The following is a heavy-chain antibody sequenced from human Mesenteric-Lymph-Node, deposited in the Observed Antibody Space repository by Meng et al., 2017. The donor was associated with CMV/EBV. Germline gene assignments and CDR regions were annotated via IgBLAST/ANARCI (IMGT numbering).Heavy chain of an antibody. J-gene: IGHJ4*02. V-gene: IGHV3-21*01. D-gene: IGHD2-15*01. CDR3: AGVDYCSGGSCYSGMDY. CDR1: GFTFSNSA. CDR2: IGRSGSYI. Sequence: GESLKISCAASGFTFSNSAMSWVRQAPGKGLEWVSSIGRSGSYIYYADSVKGLFTISRDNAKKTLYLQMNSLRAEDTAVYYCAGVDYCSGGSCYSGMDYWGQGTLVTVSS.